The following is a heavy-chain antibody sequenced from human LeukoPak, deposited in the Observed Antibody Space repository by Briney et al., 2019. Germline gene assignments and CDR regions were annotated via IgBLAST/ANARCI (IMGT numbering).Heavy chain of an antibody. CDR3: ARDFSGSYRGTFDY. V-gene: IGHV1-46*01. Sequence: APVRVSCKASGYTFTRYYMHWVRQAPGQELEWMGIINPSGGSTSYAQKFQGRVTMTRDTSTSTVYMELSSLRSEDTAVYYCARDFSGSYRGTFDYWGQGTLVTVSS. CDR2: INPSGGST. CDR1: GYTFTRYY. D-gene: IGHD3-10*01. J-gene: IGHJ4*02.